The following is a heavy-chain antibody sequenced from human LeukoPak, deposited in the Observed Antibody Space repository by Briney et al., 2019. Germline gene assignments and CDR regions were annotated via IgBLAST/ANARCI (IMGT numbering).Heavy chain of an antibody. V-gene: IGHV4-61*02. D-gene: IGHD3-3*01. Sequence: SETLSLTCTVSGGSISSGSYYWSWIRQPAGKGLEWIGRIYTSGTTNYNPSLKSRVTISVDTSKNQLSPKLSSVTAADTAVYYCARDGYYDFWSGRDYYYYYYMDVWGKGTTVTVSS. CDR2: IYTSGTT. J-gene: IGHJ6*03. CDR1: GGSISSGSYY. CDR3: ARDGYYDFWSGRDYYYYYYMDV.